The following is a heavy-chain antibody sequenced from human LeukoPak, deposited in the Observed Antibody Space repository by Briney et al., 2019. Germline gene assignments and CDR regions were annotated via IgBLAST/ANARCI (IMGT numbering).Heavy chain of an antibody. CDR3: ARLMDNNYDGSAFDY. J-gene: IGHJ4*02. Sequence: AASVKVSCKTSGYSFTDYIIAWVRQAPGQGLEWLGWIGTYDGHTNYAQKVQGRVTMTTDTSATTAYLELRSLTSDDTALYYCARLMDNNYDGSAFDYWGQGTLVTVSS. CDR1: GYSFTDYI. D-gene: IGHD3-22*01. V-gene: IGHV1-18*01. CDR2: IGTYDGHT.